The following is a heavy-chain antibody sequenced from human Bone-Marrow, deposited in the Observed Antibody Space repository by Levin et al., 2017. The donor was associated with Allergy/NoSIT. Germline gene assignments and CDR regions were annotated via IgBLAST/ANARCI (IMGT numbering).Heavy chain of an antibody. CDR1: GGSVNNYY. Sequence: SQTLSLTCTVSGGSVNNYYWSWVRQPPGKGLEWIAYIHYAGTTSYNPSLKSRVIISVDTSKNQFSLWLTSVTAADTAVYYCARHPEVPGVGHGLDVWGQGTTVIVSS. V-gene: IGHV4-59*08. CDR2: IHYAGTT. D-gene: IGHD3-10*01. J-gene: IGHJ6*02. CDR3: ARHPEVPGVGHGLDV.